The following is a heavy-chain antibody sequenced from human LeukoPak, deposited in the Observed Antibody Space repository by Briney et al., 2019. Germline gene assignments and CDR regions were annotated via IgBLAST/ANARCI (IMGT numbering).Heavy chain of an antibody. CDR1: GFTFSDYW. Sequence: GGSLRLSCAASGFTFSDYWMHWVRQVPGKGLAWVSRINPDGSTTVYADSVEGRFTISRDNAQNTLYLQMNSLRAEDTAVYYFARDDYWGQGTLVTVSS. V-gene: IGHV3-74*01. J-gene: IGHJ4*02. CDR2: INPDGSTT. CDR3: ARDDY.